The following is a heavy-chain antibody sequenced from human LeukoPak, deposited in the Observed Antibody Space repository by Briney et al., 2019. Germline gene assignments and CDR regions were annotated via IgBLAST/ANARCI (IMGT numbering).Heavy chain of an antibody. D-gene: IGHD4-17*01. CDR3: ARGGRRYGDFHKYYYYGMDV. V-gene: IGHV1-18*01. CDR1: GYTFTSYG. J-gene: IGHJ6*02. Sequence: ASVKVSCKASGYTFTSYGISRVRQAPGQGLEWMGWISGYNDNTNYAQKLQGRVTMTTDTSTSTAYMEVRSLRSDDTAVYYCARGGRRYGDFHKYYYYGMDVWGQGTTVTVSS. CDR2: ISGYNDNT.